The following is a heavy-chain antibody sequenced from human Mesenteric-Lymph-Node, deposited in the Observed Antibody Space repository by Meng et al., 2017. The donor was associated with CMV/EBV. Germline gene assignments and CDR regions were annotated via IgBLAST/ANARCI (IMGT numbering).Heavy chain of an antibody. Sequence: GESLKISCAASGFTFSSYAMSWVRQAPGKGLEWVSSISFGTTYISYADSVKGRFTISRDDAKNSMFLQMSGLKAEDTAVYYCARGGDYAFDIWGQGTMVTVSS. CDR1: GFTFSSYA. CDR3: ARGGDYAFDI. D-gene: IGHD2-21*01. V-gene: IGHV3-21*04. J-gene: IGHJ3*02. CDR2: ISFGTTYI.